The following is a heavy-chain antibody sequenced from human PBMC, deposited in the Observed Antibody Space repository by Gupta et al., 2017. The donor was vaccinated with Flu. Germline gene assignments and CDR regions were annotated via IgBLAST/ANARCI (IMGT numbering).Heavy chain of an antibody. Sequence: QVQLQQWGAGLLKPSETLSLTCAVDGGSFSGYSWSWIRQPPGKGLEWIGEIRHSGSTNYNPSLKSRVTISADPSKRQFSLTLSSVTAADTAVYYCAGYQLLYRFDPWGQGTLVTVSS. CDR1: GGSFSGYS. D-gene: IGHD2-2*02. CDR2: IRHSGST. J-gene: IGHJ5*02. V-gene: IGHV4-34*01. CDR3: AGYQLLYRFDP.